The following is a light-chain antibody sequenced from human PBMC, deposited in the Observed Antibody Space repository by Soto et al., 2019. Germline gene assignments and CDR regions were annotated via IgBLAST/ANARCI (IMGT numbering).Light chain of an antibody. J-gene: IGLJ3*02. CDR1: SSDAGGYNY. CDR2: EVS. Sequence: QSALTQPASVSGSPGQSITISCTGTSSDAGGYNYVSWYQQHPGKAPKLIISEVSDRPSGVSNRFSGSKSGNTASLTISGLQAEDEADYYCLAYTTSGTRVFGGGTKLTVL. CDR3: LAYTTSGTRV. V-gene: IGLV2-14*01.